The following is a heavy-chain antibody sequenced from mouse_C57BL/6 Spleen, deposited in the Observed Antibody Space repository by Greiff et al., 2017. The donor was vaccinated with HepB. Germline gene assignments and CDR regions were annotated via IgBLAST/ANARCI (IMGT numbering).Heavy chain of an antibody. CDR1: GYTFTDYE. D-gene: IGHD1-1*01. Sequence: LVESGAELVRPGASVTLSCKASGYTFTDYEMHWVKQTPVHGLEWIGAIDPETGGTAYNQKFKGKAILTADKSSSTAYMELRSLTSEDSAVYYCTLITTVVATRWYFDVWGTGTTVTVSS. J-gene: IGHJ1*03. CDR3: TLITTVVATRWYFDV. CDR2: IDPETGGT. V-gene: IGHV1-15*01.